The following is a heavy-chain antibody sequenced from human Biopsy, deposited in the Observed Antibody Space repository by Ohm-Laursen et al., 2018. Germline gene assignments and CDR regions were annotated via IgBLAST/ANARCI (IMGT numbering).Heavy chain of an antibody. CDR1: GGSISSDY. CDR2: IYYSGST. V-gene: IGHV4-59*01. D-gene: IGHD3-10*02. CDR3: ARDQMAIMLGGRTRTDFFDS. J-gene: IGHJ4*02. Sequence: TLSLTCSVSGGSISSDYWSWIRQTPGKGLEWIGYIYYSGSTNYNPSLKSRVTISVDTSKNQFSLRLNSVTAADTAVYYCARDQMAIMLGGRTRTDFFDSWGQGTLVTVSS.